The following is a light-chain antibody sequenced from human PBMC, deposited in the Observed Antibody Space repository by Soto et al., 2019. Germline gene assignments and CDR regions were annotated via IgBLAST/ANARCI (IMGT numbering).Light chain of an antibody. J-gene: IGKJ1*01. CDR3: QQYGRSPWT. V-gene: IGKV3-20*01. Sequence: EIVLTQSPGTLSLSPGERATLSCRASQSVSSSYLAWYQQKPGQAPRPLIYRASSRAISIPDRLSGSGSGTDFTLKIRRLEPEVFAVYYCQQYGRSPWTLGQGTKVETK. CDR2: RAS. CDR1: QSVSSSY.